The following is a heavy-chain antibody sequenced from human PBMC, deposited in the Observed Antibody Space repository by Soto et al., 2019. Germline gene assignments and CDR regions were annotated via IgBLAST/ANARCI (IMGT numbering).Heavy chain of an antibody. CDR2: IKQDGSEK. J-gene: IGHJ6*02. D-gene: IGHD4-4*01. Sequence: PLVSLRLSWAAAEGNSISLCGSCVLQEPRKGLEWVANIKQDGSEKYYVDSVKGRFTISRDNAKNSLYLQMNSLRAEDTAVYYCVRVGSTDYSNYSAYYGMDVRGQGITVTRSS. CDR3: VRVGSTDYSNYSAYYGMDV. CDR1: EGNSISLC. V-gene: IGHV3-7*05.